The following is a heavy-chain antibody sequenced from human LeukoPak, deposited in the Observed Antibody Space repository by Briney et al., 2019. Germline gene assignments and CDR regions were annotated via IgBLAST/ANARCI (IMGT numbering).Heavy chain of an antibody. V-gene: IGHV3-9*01. CDR2: ISWNSGSI. CDR1: GFTFDDYA. CDR3: AKDMRYSSGWLDY. J-gene: IGHJ4*02. D-gene: IGHD6-19*01. Sequence: PGGSLRLSCAASGFTFDDYAMHWVRQAPGKGLEWVSGISWNSGSIGYADSVKGRFTISRDNAKNSLYLQMNSLSAEDTALYYCAKDMRYSSGWLDYWGQGTLVTVSS.